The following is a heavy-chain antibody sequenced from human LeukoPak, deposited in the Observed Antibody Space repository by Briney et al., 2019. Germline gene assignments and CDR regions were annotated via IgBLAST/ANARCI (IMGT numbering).Heavy chain of an antibody. CDR1: GLTLSGYW. CDR2: IDSDGSGT. D-gene: IGHD6-13*01. V-gene: IGHV3-74*01. J-gene: IGHJ4*02. CDR3: ARGTSAGGPISPFDF. Sequence: GGSLRLSCSASGLTLSGYWMHWVRHIPGKGLVWVSRIDSDGSGTSYADSVKGRFTISRDNAKNTVYLQMNSLGAEDTAIYYCARGTSAGGPISPFDFWGQGTVVTVSS.